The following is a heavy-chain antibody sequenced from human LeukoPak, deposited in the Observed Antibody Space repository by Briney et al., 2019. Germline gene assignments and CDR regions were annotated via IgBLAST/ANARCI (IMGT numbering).Heavy chain of an antibody. D-gene: IGHD2-8*02. CDR1: GFTFSNYW. J-gene: IGHJ3*02. Sequence: GGSLRLSCVASGFTFSNYWMHWVRQTPGKGLVWVSRINSDESSTGYADSVKGRFTISRDNAKNTLYLQANSLRAEDTAVYYCARGSGGLDIWGQGTMVTVSS. V-gene: IGHV3-74*01. CDR2: INSDESST. CDR3: ARGSGGLDI.